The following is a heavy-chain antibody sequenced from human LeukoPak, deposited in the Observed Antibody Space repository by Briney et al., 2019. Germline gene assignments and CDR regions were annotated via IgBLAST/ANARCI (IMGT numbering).Heavy chain of an antibody. V-gene: IGHV3-7*05. CDR3: AREGPMTRSGSYDF. J-gene: IGHJ4*02. Sequence: PGGSLRLSCSASGFTFSNFWLAWVRQAPGKGLEWVTHISHDGSGKYCVDSVKGRFTISRDNAKNSLYLQMNSLRAEDTAVYYCAREGPMTRSGSYDFWGRGTLVTVSS. D-gene: IGHD1-26*01. CDR2: ISHDGSGK. CDR1: GFTFSNFW.